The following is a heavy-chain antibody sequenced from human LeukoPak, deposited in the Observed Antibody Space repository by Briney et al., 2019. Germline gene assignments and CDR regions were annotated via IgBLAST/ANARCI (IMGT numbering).Heavy chain of an antibody. Sequence: SVKVSCKASGDTFGNYDFAWVRLAPGQGLGWLGGILIVASRPYYAQSFQDRITITADESTSTVSMELTSLRSDDTAVYYCARGGWQTTGWYADHWGQGTLVTVAS. J-gene: IGHJ5*02. CDR3: ARGGWQTTGWYADH. CDR2: ILIVASRP. CDR1: GDTFGNYD. D-gene: IGHD6-19*01. V-gene: IGHV1-69*01.